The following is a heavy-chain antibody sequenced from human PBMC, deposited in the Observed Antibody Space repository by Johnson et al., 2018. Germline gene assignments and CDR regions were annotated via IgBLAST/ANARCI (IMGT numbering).Heavy chain of an antibody. D-gene: IGHD3-22*01. CDR3: AKPIYYYDSSGYYIDAFDI. Sequence: EQLVESGGGLVQPGGSLRLSCAASGFTFSSYAMSWVRQAPGKGLEWVSAISGSGGSTYYADSVKGRFTISRDNSKNTLYLQMNSLRAEDTAVYYFAKPIYYYDSSGYYIDAFDIWGQGTMVTVSS. CDR1: GFTFSSYA. CDR2: ISGSGGST. J-gene: IGHJ3*02. V-gene: IGHV3-23*04.